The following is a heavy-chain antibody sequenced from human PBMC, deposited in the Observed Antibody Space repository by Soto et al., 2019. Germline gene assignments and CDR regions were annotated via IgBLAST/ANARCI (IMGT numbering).Heavy chain of an antibody. D-gene: IGHD3-22*01. Sequence: GGSLRLSCAASGYTFSSYAMSWVRQAPGKGLEWVSAISGSGGSTYYADSVKGRFTISRDNSKNTLYLQMNSLRAEDTAVYYCAKDSPYYDSSGYYPDAFDIWGQGTMVTVSS. CDR1: GYTFSSYA. CDR3: AKDSPYYDSSGYYPDAFDI. J-gene: IGHJ3*02. CDR2: ISGSGGST. V-gene: IGHV3-23*01.